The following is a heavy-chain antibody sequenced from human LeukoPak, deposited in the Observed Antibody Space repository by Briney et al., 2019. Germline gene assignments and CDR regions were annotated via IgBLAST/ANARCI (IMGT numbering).Heavy chain of an antibody. CDR2: IYWDDDK. Sequence: SGPTLVKPTQTLRLTCTFSGFSLSTSGEGVGWIRQPPGKALEWVALIYWDDDKRYSPSLKTRLTITKDNSKKQVVLTMTNMDPVDTGTYYCAHRRGAPGYFDYWGQGTLVTVSS. CDR3: AHRRGAPGYFDY. V-gene: IGHV2-5*02. CDR1: GFSLSTSGEG. J-gene: IGHJ4*02.